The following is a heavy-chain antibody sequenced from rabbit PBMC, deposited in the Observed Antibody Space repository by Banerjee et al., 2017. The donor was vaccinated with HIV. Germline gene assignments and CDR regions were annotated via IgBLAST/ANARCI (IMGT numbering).Heavy chain of an antibody. Sequence: QHLEESGGGLVQPGGSLKLSCKASGFDFSSYYMSWVRQAPGKGLEWIGYIDPVFGSTYYASWVNGRFTISSHNAQNTLYLQLNSLTAADTATYFCARDSYAGYAGYGYATHNFNLWGQGTLVTVS. CDR1: GFDFSSYY. J-gene: IGHJ4*01. CDR3: ARDSYAGYAGYGYATHNFNL. CDR2: IDPVFGST. V-gene: IGHV1S7*01. D-gene: IGHD6-1*01.